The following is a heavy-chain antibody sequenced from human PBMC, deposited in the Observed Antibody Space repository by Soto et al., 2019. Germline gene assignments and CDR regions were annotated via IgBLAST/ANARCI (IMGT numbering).Heavy chain of an antibody. Sequence: ASVKVSCKASGYTFIDFFIYWVRQAPGQGLEWMGWINPNSGGTHYAEKFQGWVTLTRDTSISTTYMELSRLRSNDTAVYYCAKGGGGYSGYDLAYWGQGTLLTVSS. CDR1: GYTFIDFF. V-gene: IGHV1-2*04. J-gene: IGHJ4*02. CDR3: AKGGGGYSGYDLAY. D-gene: IGHD5-12*01. CDR2: INPNSGGT.